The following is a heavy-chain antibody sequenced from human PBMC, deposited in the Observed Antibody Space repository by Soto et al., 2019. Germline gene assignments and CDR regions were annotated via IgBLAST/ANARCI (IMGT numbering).Heavy chain of an antibody. D-gene: IGHD3-16*01. CDR2: IYYSGNT. V-gene: IGHV4-30-4*01. CDR1: GGSTSSDNY. CDR3: AREGGESSDGLYYFDS. J-gene: IGHJ4*02. Sequence: QVQLQESGPGLVKPSQTLSLTCTVSGGSTSSDNYWSWIRQPPGKGLEWIGHIYYSGNTDYNPSLKTRLAISIDTSKNQFAWKLRSGTAADTAVYFGAREGGESSDGLYYFDSWGQGSLVTVSS.